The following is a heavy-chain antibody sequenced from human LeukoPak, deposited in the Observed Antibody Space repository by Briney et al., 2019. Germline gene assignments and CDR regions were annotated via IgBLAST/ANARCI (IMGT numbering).Heavy chain of an antibody. CDR2: ISYRGST. J-gene: IGHJ4*02. V-gene: IGHV4-59*08. D-gene: IGHD3-22*01. CDR1: FDSITSFF. CDR3: ARHVAVVTTGFDY. Sequence: PSETLSLTCTVSFDSITSFFWSWIRQPPGKGLEWIGYISYRGSTNYNPSLRGRVTISIDTSNNQFSLNLSSVTAADTAVYYCARHVAVVTTGFDYWGQGTLVTVSS.